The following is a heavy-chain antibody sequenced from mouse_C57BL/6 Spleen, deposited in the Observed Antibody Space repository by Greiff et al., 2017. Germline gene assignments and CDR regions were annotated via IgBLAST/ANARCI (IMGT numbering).Heavy chain of an antibody. CDR2: IYPGSGST. V-gene: IGHV1-55*01. CDR1: GYTFTSYW. D-gene: IGHD2-2*01. Sequence: QVQLQQPGAELVKPGASVTMSCKASGYTFTSYWITWVKQRPGQGLEWIGDIYPGSGSTNYNEKFKSKATLTVDTSSSTAYMQLSSLTSEDSAVYYCARYGYAYYYAMDYWGQGTSVTVSS. J-gene: IGHJ4*01. CDR3: ARYGYAYYYAMDY.